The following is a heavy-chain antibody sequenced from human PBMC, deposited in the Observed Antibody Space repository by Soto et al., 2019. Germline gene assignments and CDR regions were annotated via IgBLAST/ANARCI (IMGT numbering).Heavy chain of an antibody. CDR2: ISYAGSNE. CDR3: AKDRSKYCSGGSCSSDLDY. J-gene: IGHJ4*02. D-gene: IGHD2-15*01. V-gene: IGHV3-30*18. Sequence: PGGSLRLSCAASGFTFSIYGMHWVRQAPGKGLEWVAVISYAGSNEYYADSVKGRFAISRDNSKNTLYLQMNSLRAGETAVYFCAKDRSKYCSGGSCSSDLDYWGQGTLVTVSS. CDR1: GFTFSIYG.